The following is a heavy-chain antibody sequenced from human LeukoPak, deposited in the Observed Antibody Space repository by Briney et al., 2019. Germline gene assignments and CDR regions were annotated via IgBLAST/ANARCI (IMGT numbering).Heavy chain of an antibody. V-gene: IGHV3-7*01. J-gene: IGHJ3*02. D-gene: IGHD6-6*01. Sequence: PGGSLRLSCAASGFTFSSYWMSWVRRAPGKGLEWVANIKQDGSEKYYVDSVKGRFTISRDNAKNSLYLQMNSLRAEDTAVYYCARVLGYSSSSTDAFDIWGQGTMVTVSS. CDR2: IKQDGSEK. CDR1: GFTFSSYW. CDR3: ARVLGYSSSSTDAFDI.